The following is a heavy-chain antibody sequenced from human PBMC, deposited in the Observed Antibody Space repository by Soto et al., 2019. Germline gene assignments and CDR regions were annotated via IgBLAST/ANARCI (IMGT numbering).Heavy chain of an antibody. Sequence: GGSLRLSCAASGFTFSSYWMHWVRQAPGKGLMWVSRIHNDGSTTRYADSVKGRFTISRDNAKNTLYLQMSSLRVEDTAVYYCARDNWNSYWGQGTLVTSPQ. V-gene: IGHV3-74*01. CDR3: ARDNWNSY. D-gene: IGHD1-7*01. CDR2: IHNDGSTT. J-gene: IGHJ4*01. CDR1: GFTFSSYW.